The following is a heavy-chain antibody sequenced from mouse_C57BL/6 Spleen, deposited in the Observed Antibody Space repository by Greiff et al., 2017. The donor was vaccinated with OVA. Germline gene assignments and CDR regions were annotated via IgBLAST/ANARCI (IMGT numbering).Heavy chain of an antibody. CDR2: ISSAGDYI. J-gene: IGHJ3*01. Sequence: EVQLVESVEGLVKPGGSLKLSCAASGFTFSSSAMSWVSQTPEQRLEWVAYISSAGDYIYYADNVKGRFTITTDTARNTRYLQMSSLKSEDTAMYYCTRGRVNEVEEGFAYWGKGTLVTVSA. CDR3: TRGRVNEVEEGFAY. CDR1: GFTFSSSA. V-gene: IGHV5-9-1*02. D-gene: IGHD1-1*01.